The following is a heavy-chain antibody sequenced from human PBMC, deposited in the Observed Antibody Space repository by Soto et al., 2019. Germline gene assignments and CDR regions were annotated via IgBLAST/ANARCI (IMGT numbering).Heavy chain of an antibody. CDR2: IIPIFGTA. CDR3: ARGSRAARRYYYYYVMDV. Sequence: ASVKVSCKASGGTFSSYAISWVRQAPGQGLEWMGGIIPIFGTANYAQKFQGRVTITADESTSTAYMELSSLRSEDTAVYYCARGSRAARRYYYYYVMDVWGKGTTVTVYS. V-gene: IGHV1-69*13. D-gene: IGHD6-6*01. J-gene: IGHJ6*04. CDR1: GGTFSSYA.